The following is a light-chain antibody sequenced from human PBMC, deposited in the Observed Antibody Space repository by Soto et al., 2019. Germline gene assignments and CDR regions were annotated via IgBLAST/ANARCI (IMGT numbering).Light chain of an antibody. CDR3: QECYSWLRT. V-gene: IGKV1-39*01. J-gene: IGKJ1*01. CDR1: PSISTY. CDR2: AAS. Sequence: DIQMPQSPSTLSASVGDRVTITCRASPSISTYLNWYQQKVGRAPTLLIYAASSLQSGVPSRFSGAGSGTAFTLSSSSLQPEAFAMYFCQECYSWLRTFGQGTKVYIK.